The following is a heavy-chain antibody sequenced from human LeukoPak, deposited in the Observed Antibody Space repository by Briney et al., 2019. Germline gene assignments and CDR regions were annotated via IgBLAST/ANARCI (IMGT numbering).Heavy chain of an antibody. CDR1: GFTFSDYY. D-gene: IGHD3-22*01. J-gene: IGHJ4*02. CDR2: IRSKAYGGTT. CDR3: TSFHYYDSSGSLDY. V-gene: IGHV3-49*04. Sequence: SGGSLRLSCAASGFTFSDYYMSWVRQAPGKGLEWVGFIRSKAYGGTTEYAASVKGRFTISRDDSKSIAYLQMNSLKTEDTAVYYCTSFHYYDSSGSLDYWGQGTLVTVSS.